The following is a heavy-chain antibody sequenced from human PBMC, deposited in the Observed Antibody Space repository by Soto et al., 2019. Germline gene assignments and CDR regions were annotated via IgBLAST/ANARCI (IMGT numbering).Heavy chain of an antibody. D-gene: IGHD6-19*01. V-gene: IGHV3-21*01. Sequence: PGGSLRLSCAASGFTFSSYSMNWVRQAPGKGLEWVSSISSSSSYIYYADSVKGRFTISRDNAKNSLYPQMNSLRAEDTAVYYCARYSSGWYERDYWGQGTLVTVSS. CDR3: ARYSSGWYERDY. J-gene: IGHJ4*02. CDR1: GFTFSSYS. CDR2: ISSSSSYI.